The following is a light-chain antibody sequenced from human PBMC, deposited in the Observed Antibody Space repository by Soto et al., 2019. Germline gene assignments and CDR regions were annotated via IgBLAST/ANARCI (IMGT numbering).Light chain of an antibody. Sequence: DIQMTQSPSTLSASVGDRVTITCRASQSISSWGAWYQQKPGKAPKLLIYDASSLESGVPSRFSGSGSGTAFTLTTSSLQPDDFAAYYYQQYNSYPLTFGRGTKIEIK. CDR1: QSISSW. V-gene: IGKV1-5*01. CDR3: QQYNSYPLT. J-gene: IGKJ4*01. CDR2: DAS.